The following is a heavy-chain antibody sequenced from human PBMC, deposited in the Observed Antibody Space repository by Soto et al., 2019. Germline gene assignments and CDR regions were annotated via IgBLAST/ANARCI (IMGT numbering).Heavy chain of an antibody. Sequence: GGSLRLSCAASGFTFSSYGMHWVRQAPGKGLEWVAVISYDGSNKYYADSVKGRFTISRDNSKNTLYLQMNSLRAEDTAVYYCAKAKGSAVDYGDSPRYFQHWGQGTLVTVSS. CDR2: ISYDGSNK. J-gene: IGHJ1*01. CDR3: AKAKGSAVDYGDSPRYFQH. D-gene: IGHD4-17*01. V-gene: IGHV3-30*18. CDR1: GFTFSSYG.